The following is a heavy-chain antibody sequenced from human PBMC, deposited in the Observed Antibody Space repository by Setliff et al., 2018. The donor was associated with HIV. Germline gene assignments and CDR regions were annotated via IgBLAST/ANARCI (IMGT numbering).Heavy chain of an antibody. CDR1: GFPFIAYY. CDR3: VRIGRGAYYFDY. J-gene: IGHJ4*02. CDR2: ISPDSANT. D-gene: IGHD3-16*01. V-gene: IGHV1-2*06. Sequence: ASVKVSCKTSGFPFIAYYLHWVRQAPGQGLEWMGRISPDSANTHYAQKFQGRATMTRDTSISTAYMELSRLRPDDTAVYYCVRIGRGAYYFDYWGQGSLVTVSS.